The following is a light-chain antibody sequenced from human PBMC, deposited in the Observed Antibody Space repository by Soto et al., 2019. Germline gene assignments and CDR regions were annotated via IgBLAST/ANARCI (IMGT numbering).Light chain of an antibody. V-gene: IGKV1-33*01. CDR1: QDINNF. CDR3: QQYENLPPT. CDR2: DTA. J-gene: IGKJ4*01. Sequence: DIRMTQSPSSLSASVGDRITITGQASQDINNFLNWYQQKPGKAPRLLIYDTANVDGGVPSWFSGTGFWTEFTFPISSLQPDDIATYYCQQYENLPPTFGGGTKVEIK.